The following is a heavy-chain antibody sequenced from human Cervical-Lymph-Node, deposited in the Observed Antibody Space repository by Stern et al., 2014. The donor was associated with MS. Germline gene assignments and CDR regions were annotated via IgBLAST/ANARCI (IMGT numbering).Heavy chain of an antibody. CDR1: GASIGIGTYS. V-gene: IGHV4-31*06. CDR3: SVTYFYGLDV. J-gene: IGHJ6*02. CDR2: ICCSGSS. Sequence: VQLVESGPGLVKPSQTLSLTCSVSGASIGIGTYSWSWIRQVPGKGLEWIGNICCSGSSFYNPSLKSRLSTSVDTSKNQFSLKMDSDCAKGPLEGVGSVTYFYGLDVWGQGTTVIVSS. D-gene: IGHD3-10*01.